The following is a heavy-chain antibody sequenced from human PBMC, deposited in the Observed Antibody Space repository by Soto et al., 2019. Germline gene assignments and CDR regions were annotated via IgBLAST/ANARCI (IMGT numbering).Heavy chain of an antibody. CDR2: ILYDGSNK. V-gene: IGHV3-30*18. J-gene: IGHJ6*02. CDR1: GFTFSNYG. Sequence: GGSLRLSCAASGFTFSNYGMHWVRQTPGKGLAWVALILYDGSNKYYADSVKGRFTISRDNSKNTLYLQVSSLRAEDTAVYYCAKSRDAYNFYFYYGMDVWGQGTSVTVSS. D-gene: IGHD1-1*01. CDR3: AKSRDAYNFYFYYGMDV.